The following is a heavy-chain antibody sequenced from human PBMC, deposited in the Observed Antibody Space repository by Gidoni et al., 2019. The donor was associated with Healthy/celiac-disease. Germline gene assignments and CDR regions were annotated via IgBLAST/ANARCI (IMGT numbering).Heavy chain of an antibody. CDR2: ISWNRGSI. Sequence: EVQLVESGGGLVQPGRSLRLSCAASGFTFDDYAMHWVRQAPGKGLEWVSGISWNRGSIGDADSVKGRFTISRDNAKNSLYLQMNSLRAEDTALYYCAKDSATYYYGSGSYGPYYYYGMDVWGQGTTVTVSS. CDR3: AKDSATYYYGSGSYGPYYYYGMDV. CDR1: GFTFDDYA. V-gene: IGHV3-9*01. J-gene: IGHJ6*02. D-gene: IGHD3-10*01.